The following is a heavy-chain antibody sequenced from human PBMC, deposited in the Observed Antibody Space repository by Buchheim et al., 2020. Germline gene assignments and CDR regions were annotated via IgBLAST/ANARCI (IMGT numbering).Heavy chain of an antibody. CDR2: INPNSGDT. V-gene: IGHV1-2*06. D-gene: IGHD4-17*01. Sequence: QVQLVQSGAEVKKPGASLKLSCKASGYTFTGYSIHWVRQAPGQGLEWMGRINPNSGDTNYAQKFQGRVTLTRDTSISAAYMELSRLRSDDTAVYFCARSLGEFDYWGQGTL. CDR3: ARSLGEFDY. CDR1: GYTFTGYS. J-gene: IGHJ4*02.